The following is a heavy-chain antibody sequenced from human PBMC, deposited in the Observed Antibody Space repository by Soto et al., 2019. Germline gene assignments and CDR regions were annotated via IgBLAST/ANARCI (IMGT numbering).Heavy chain of an antibody. CDR2: ISGSGGST. CDR3: AKDGEIRDILTGYGAFDI. V-gene: IGHV3-23*01. CDR1: GFTFSSYA. J-gene: IGHJ3*02. D-gene: IGHD3-9*01. Sequence: GGSLRLSCAASGFTFSSYAMSWVRQAPGKGLEWVSAISGSGGSTYYADSVKGRFTISRDNSKNTLYLQMNSLRAEDTAVYYCAKDGEIRDILTGYGAFDIWGQGTMVTVSS.